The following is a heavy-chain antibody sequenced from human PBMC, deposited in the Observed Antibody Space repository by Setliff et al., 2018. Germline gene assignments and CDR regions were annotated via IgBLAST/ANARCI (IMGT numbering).Heavy chain of an antibody. D-gene: IGHD2-2*03. CDR3: ARGGFGFCSSTTCQWGYYSMDV. J-gene: IGHJ6*03. CDR1: GGTFSSYG. CDR2: TIPIFGST. Sequence: VKVSCKASGGTFSSYGISWVRQAPGQGLEWMGGTIPIFGSTNYAQKFQDRVTIITDESTSTAYMELSSLRTEDTAVYYCARGGFGFCSSTTCQWGYYSMDVWGKGTTVTVSS. V-gene: IGHV1-69*05.